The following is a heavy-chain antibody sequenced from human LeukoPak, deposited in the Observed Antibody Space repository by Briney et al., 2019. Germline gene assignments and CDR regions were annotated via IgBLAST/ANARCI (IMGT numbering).Heavy chain of an antibody. J-gene: IGHJ3*02. V-gene: IGHV3-66*01. Sequence: QTGGSLRLSCAASGFTVSSNYMSWVRQAPGKGLEWVSVIYSGGSTYYADSVKGRFTISRDNSKNTLYLQMNSLRAEDTAVYYCARAAYYDFWSAPWGAFDIWGQGTMVTVSS. D-gene: IGHD3-3*01. CDR3: ARAAYYDFWSAPWGAFDI. CDR2: IYSGGST. CDR1: GFTVSSNY.